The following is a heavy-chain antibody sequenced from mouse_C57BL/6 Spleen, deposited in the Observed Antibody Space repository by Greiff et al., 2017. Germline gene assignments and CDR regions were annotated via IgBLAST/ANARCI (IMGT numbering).Heavy chain of an antibody. CDR3: ARSYDYRAWFAY. V-gene: IGHV2-2*01. D-gene: IGHD2-4*01. CDR2: IWSGGST. J-gene: IGHJ3*01. CDR1: GFSLTSYG. Sequence: VQLQQSGPGLVQPSQSLSITCTVSGFSLTSYGVHWVRQSPGKGLEWLGVIWSGGSTDYNAAFISRLSISKDNSKSQVFFKMNSLQADDTAIYYCARSYDYRAWFAYWGQGTLVTVSA.